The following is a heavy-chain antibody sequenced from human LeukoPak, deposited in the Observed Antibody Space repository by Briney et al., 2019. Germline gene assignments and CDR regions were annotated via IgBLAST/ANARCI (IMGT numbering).Heavy chain of an antibody. Sequence: GSSLRLSYSPSGFKFDAYAMHWVRQAPGKGLEWVSGISWNSDSIGYADSLKRRLTISRDNAQTTLALQMNSLRAEDTAWYDCAKDVRQRGRYYNYCYMDVWGKGTTVSVSS. CDR1: GFKFDAYA. CDR3: AKDVRQRGRYYNYCYMDV. D-gene: IGHD6-25*01. J-gene: IGHJ6*03. V-gene: IGHV3-9*01. CDR2: ISWNSDSI.